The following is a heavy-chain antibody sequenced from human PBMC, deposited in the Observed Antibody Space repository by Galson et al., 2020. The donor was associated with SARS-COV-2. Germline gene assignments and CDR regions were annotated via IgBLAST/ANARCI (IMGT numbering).Heavy chain of an antibody. CDR3: ARQWGDILSKAPFDY. J-gene: IGHJ4*02. V-gene: IGHV4-39*01. Sequence: SETQSLTCTVSDASISSSDYYWGWLRQPPGKGLEYIGSIYYSGSAYYIPSLRSRVTMSVDTSKNQFSLGLRSVTAADTAVYYCARQWGDILSKAPFDYWGQGTLVTVSS. CDR2: IYYSGSA. CDR1: DASISSSDYY. D-gene: IGHD5-12*01.